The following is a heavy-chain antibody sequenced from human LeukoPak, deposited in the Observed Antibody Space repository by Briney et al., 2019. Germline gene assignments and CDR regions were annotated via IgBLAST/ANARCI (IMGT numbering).Heavy chain of an antibody. CDR3: ARDGVSALNLYSDL. CDR1: GGSISGYY. CDR2: IYYSGST. J-gene: IGHJ2*01. V-gene: IGHV4-59*01. D-gene: IGHD3-3*01. Sequence: SETLSLTCTVSGGSISGYYWSWIRQPPGKGLEWIGSIYYSGSTDYNPSLKSRVIISVDTSKNQFSLSLISVTAAGTAVYYCARDGVSALNLYSDLWGRGTLVTVSS.